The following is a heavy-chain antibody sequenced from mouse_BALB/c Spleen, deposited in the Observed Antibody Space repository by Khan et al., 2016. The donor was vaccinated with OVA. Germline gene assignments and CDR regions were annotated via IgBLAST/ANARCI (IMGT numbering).Heavy chain of an antibody. CDR3: ATIYYVYG. J-gene: IGHJ3*02. CDR2: IYPGDGDT. V-gene: IGHV1-87*01. Sequence: QVHVKQSGAELARPGASVKLSCKASGYTFTSYWMQWVKQRPGQGLEWIGAIYPGDGDTRYTQKFKGKATLTADKSSSTAYMQIRSLESEDSAVYYCATIYYVYGWGQGTLVTVSA. D-gene: IGHD2-1*01. CDR1: GYTFTSYW.